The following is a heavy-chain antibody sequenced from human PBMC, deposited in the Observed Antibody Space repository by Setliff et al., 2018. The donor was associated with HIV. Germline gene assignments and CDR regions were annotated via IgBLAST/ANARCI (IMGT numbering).Heavy chain of an antibody. CDR1: GGTFSSYA. V-gene: IGHV1-69*10. CDR2: IIPILGIA. D-gene: IGHD5-12*01. Sequence: SVKVSCKASGGTFSSYAISWVRQAPGQGLEWMGGIIPILGIANHAQKFQGRVTITADKSTSTAYMELSSLRSEDTAVYYCASAGAWQRNALDIWGQGTMVTVSS. CDR3: ASAGAWQRNALDI. J-gene: IGHJ3*02.